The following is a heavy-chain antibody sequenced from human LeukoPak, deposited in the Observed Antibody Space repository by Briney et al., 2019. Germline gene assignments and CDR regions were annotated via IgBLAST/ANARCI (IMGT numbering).Heavy chain of an antibody. D-gene: IGHD3-10*01. CDR1: GGSISSYY. Sequence: SETLSLTCTVSGGSISSYYWSWIRQPAGKGLEWIGRIYTSGSTNYNPSLKSRVTISVDTSKNQFSLKLSSVTAADTAVYYCARHLKLLWFGEFDYWGQGTLVTVSS. CDR2: IYTSGST. CDR3: ARHLKLLWFGEFDY. V-gene: IGHV4-4*07. J-gene: IGHJ4*02.